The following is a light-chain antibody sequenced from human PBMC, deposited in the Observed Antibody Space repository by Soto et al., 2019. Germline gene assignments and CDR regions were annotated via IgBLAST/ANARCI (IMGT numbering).Light chain of an antibody. V-gene: IGLV2-14*01. J-gene: IGLJ1*01. CDR3: SSYTRSSTLHV. Sequence: QSALTQPASVSGSPGQPVTISCSGTSTDVGDYNYVSWYQQHPGKAPKLMIYDVSNRPSGVPNRFSGSKSGNTASLTISGLQAEDEADYYCSSYTRSSTLHVFGAGTKLTVL. CDR1: STDVGDYNY. CDR2: DVS.